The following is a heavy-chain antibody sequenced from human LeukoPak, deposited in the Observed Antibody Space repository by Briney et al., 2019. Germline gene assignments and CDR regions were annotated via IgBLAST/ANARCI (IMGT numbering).Heavy chain of an antibody. CDR2: ISGSGGST. D-gene: IGHD6-19*01. CDR1: AFTFSSYA. J-gene: IGHJ4*02. CDR3: AKVGEQWLVRGYFDY. V-gene: IGHV3-23*01. Sequence: GGSLRLSCAASAFTFSSYAMSWVRQAPGKGLEWVSAISGSGGSTYYADSVKGRFTISRDNSKNTLYLQMNSLRAEDTAVYYCAKVGEQWLVRGYFDYWGQGTLVTVSS.